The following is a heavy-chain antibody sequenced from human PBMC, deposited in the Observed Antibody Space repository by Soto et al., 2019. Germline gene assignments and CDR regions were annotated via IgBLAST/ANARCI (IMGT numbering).Heavy chain of an antibody. D-gene: IGHD6-19*01. CDR2: IIPIFGTA. J-gene: IGHJ1*01. CDR3: SRDVSVAGMTPNSEYFQH. V-gene: IGHV1-69*01. CDR1: GGTFSSYA. Sequence: QVQLVQSGAEVKKPGSSVNGSCKASGGTFSSYAISWVRQDPGQGLEWMGGIIPIFGTANYAQKFQGRVTITADECTSTAYMELSSLRSDDTAVYYRSRDVSVAGMTPNSEYFQHWCQGTLVTVSS.